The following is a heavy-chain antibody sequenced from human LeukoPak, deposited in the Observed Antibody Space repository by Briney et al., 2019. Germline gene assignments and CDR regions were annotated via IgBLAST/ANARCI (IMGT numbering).Heavy chain of an antibody. V-gene: IGHV1-46*03. D-gene: IGHD3-3*01. J-gene: IGHJ5*02. CDR3: ARGITIFGVVIMFRDWSDP. Sequence: GASVKVSCKASGYTFTSYYMHWVRQAPGQGLDWMGIINPSGCSTSYAQKFQGRVTLTRDTSTSTVYMELSSLSSEDTAVYYCARGITIFGVVIMFRDWSDPWGQGTLVTVSS. CDR1: GYTFTSYY. CDR2: INPSGCST.